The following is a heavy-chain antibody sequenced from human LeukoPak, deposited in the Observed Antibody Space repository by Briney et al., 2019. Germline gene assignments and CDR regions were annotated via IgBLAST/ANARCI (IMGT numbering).Heavy chain of an antibody. CDR1: GGTFSSYA. Sequence: SVKVSCKASGGTFSSYAISWVRQAPGQGLEWMGGIIPIFGTANYAQKFQGRVTITADESTSTAYMELSSLRSEDTAVYYCARLVESYGYYFDYWGQGTLVTVSS. D-gene: IGHD5-18*01. CDR3: ARLVESYGYYFDY. CDR2: IIPIFGTA. J-gene: IGHJ4*02. V-gene: IGHV1-69*13.